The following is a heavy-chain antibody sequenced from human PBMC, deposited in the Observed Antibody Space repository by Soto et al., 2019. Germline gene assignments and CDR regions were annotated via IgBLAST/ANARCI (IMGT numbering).Heavy chain of an antibody. CDR3: ARSTVTRDYYYYSMDV. J-gene: IGHJ6*02. CDR2: ISSSSSYI. D-gene: IGHD4-17*01. CDR1: GFTFSSYS. Sequence: EVQLVESGGGLVKPGGSLRLSCAASGFTFSSYSMNWVRQAPGKGLGWVSSISSSSSYIYYADSVKGRFTISRDNAMNSLYLQMKILRAEDTAVYYCARSTVTRDYYYYSMDVWGQGTTVTVSS. V-gene: IGHV3-21*01.